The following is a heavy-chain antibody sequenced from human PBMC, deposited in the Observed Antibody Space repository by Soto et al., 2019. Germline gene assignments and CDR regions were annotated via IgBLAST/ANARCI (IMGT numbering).Heavy chain of an antibody. CDR2: MSGDGKTI. Sequence: GGSLRLSCAASGFTFSNYFMHWVRQVPGEGLVWVSRMSGDGKTISYADSVKGRFTISRDNAKNTLYLQMNSLRVEDTAVYYCARTYVPGIAGFDPWGQGTLVTV. CDR3: ARTYVPGIAGFDP. J-gene: IGHJ5*02. V-gene: IGHV3-74*01. D-gene: IGHD1-1*01. CDR1: GFTFSNYF.